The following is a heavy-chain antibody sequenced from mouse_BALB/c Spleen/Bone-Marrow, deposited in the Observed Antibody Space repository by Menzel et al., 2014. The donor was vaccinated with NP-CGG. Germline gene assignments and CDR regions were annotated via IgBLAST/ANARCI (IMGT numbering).Heavy chain of an antibody. CDR3: VRAARTFDY. D-gene: IGHD3-1*01. Sequence: EVQLQESGAELVKPGASVKLSCTASGFKINDTYIHWVKQSPEQGLEWIGRIDPANADTKYGPKFQGKATITADTSSNTVYLQFISLTSEDTAIYYCVRAARTFDYWGQGTTLTVSS. CDR1: GFKINDTY. CDR2: IDPANADT. V-gene: IGHV14-3*02. J-gene: IGHJ2*01.